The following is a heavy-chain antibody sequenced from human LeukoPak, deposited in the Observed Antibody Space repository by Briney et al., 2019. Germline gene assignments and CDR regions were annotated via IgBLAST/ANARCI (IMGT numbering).Heavy chain of an antibody. V-gene: IGHV3-30*03. CDR2: ISYDGSNK. J-gene: IGHJ4*02. D-gene: IGHD2-21*02. CDR1: GFTLSSYG. CDR3: ATEYCGGDCYFDY. Sequence: PGGSLRLSCAASGFTLSSYGMHWVRQAPGKGLEWVAVISYDGSNKYYADSVKGRFTISRDNSKNTLYLQMNSLRAEDTAVYYCATEYCGGDCYFDYWGQGTLVTVSS.